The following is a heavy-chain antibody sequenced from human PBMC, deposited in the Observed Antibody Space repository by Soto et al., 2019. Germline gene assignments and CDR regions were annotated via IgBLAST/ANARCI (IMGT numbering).Heavy chain of an antibody. Sequence: GGSLRLSCAASGFTFSNYSMNWVRQAPGKGLEWVSSISSTSRYIYYTDSVKGRFTISRDNAKKSLYLQMNSLRAEDMAVYYCARGLSSGWFDYWGQGTLFTGSS. D-gene: IGHD6-19*01. J-gene: IGHJ5*01. CDR1: GFTFSNYS. CDR2: ISSTSRYI. V-gene: IGHV3-21*01. CDR3: ARGLSSGWFDY.